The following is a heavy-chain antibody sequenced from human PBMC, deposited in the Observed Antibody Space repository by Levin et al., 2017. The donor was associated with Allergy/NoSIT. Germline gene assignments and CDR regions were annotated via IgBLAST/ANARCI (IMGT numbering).Heavy chain of an antibody. CDR1: GDSVSSSSTA. V-gene: IGHV6-1*01. Sequence: SETLSLTCVISGDSVSSSSTAWNWIRQSPSRGLEWLGRTYYRSKWYDDYAPSVKSRISINSDTSKNQFSLQVNCVTPEDTAVYYGARDRGGADYGMDVWGQGTTVTVSS. D-gene: IGHD3-10*01. CDR3: ARDRGGADYGMDV. CDR2: TYYRSKWYD. J-gene: IGHJ6*02.